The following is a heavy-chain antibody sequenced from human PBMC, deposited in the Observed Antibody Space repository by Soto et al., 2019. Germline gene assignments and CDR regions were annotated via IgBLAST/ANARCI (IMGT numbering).Heavy chain of an antibody. J-gene: IGHJ4*02. Sequence: QVQLVESGGGVIQPGRSLRLSCAASGFTFSDYVMYWVRQAPGKGPEWVAIIWHDGTNRYYTDSVQGRFTVSRDTSNNTLSLQMTTLRADDTAVYYCARPYYDSSGFYSYYFDYWGQGTLVTVSS. CDR1: GFTFSDYV. V-gene: IGHV3-33*01. D-gene: IGHD3-22*01. CDR2: IWHDGTNR. CDR3: ARPYYDSSGFYSYYFDY.